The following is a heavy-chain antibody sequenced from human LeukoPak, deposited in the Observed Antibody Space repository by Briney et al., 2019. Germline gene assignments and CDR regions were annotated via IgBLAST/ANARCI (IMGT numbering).Heavy chain of an antibody. J-gene: IGHJ4*02. CDR3: ARGYYDSSGYYYVGY. V-gene: IGHV1-18*01. Sequence: ASVKVSCKASGYTFTSYSISWVRRAPGQGLEWMGWISAYNGNTNYAQKLQGRVTMTRDMSTSTVYMELSSLRSEDTAVYYCARGYYDSSGYYYVGYWGQGTLVTVSS. D-gene: IGHD3-22*01. CDR1: GYTFTSYS. CDR2: ISAYNGNT.